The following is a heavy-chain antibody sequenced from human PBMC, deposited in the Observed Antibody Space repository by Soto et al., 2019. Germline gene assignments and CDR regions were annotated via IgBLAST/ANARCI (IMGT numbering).Heavy chain of an antibody. CDR2: ISSLNGNT. CDR1: DSTFTGYT. V-gene: IGHV1-18*04. D-gene: IGHD4-17*01. Sequence: QVHLVQSETEVKEPGASVTVSCKTSDSTFTGYTINWVRQAPGQGLEWLGWISSLNGNTNYARKYQGRLPMTTHSSATRSYMELRSLGSDDTAVYFCARVTVTSGRWFGPWGQGTLVTVSS. CDR3: ARVTVTSGRWFGP. J-gene: IGHJ5*02.